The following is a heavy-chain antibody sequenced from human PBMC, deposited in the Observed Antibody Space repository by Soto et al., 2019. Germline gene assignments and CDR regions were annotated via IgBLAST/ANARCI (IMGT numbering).Heavy chain of an antibody. CDR1: GGSISSSSYY. Sequence: SETLSLTCTVSGGSISSSSYYWGWIRQPPGKGLEWIGSIYYSGSTYYNPSLKSRVTISVDTSKNQFSLKLSSVTAADTAVYYCERPPVNYYGDPTYDYWGQGTLVTVSS. V-gene: IGHV4-39*01. CDR3: ERPPVNYYGDPTYDY. D-gene: IGHD4-17*01. J-gene: IGHJ4*02. CDR2: IYYSGST.